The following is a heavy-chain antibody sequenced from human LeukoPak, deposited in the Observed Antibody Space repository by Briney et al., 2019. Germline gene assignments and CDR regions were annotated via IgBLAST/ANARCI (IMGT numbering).Heavy chain of an antibody. J-gene: IGHJ4*02. Sequence: KPSETLSLTCTVPGGSISSSSYYWSWIRQPAGKGLEWIGRIYTSGSTNYNPSLKSRVTMSVDTSKNQFSLKLSSVTAADTAVYYCARHTGGTHDYWGQGTLVTVSS. V-gene: IGHV4-61*02. CDR2: IYTSGST. CDR3: ARHTGGTHDY. D-gene: IGHD4-23*01. CDR1: GGSISSSSYY.